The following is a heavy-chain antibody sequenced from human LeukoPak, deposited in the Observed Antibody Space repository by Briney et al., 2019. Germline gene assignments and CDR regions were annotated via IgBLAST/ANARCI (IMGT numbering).Heavy chain of an antibody. Sequence: PGGSLRLSCAGSGFTFSDFSMSWIRQAPGKGLDCVSYITSTGTTIYYAASVKGRFTISRDNAKNSLYLQMNSLRAEDTALYYCAKDRKYSGSYFYFDYWGQGTLVTVSS. J-gene: IGHJ4*02. CDR3: AKDRKYSGSYFYFDY. D-gene: IGHD1-26*01. CDR1: GFTFSDFS. CDR2: ITSTGTTI. V-gene: IGHV3-11*01.